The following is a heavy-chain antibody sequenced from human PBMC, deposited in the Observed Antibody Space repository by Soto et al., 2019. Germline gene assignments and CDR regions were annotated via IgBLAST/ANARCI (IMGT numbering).Heavy chain of an antibody. CDR1: GGSISSYY. CDR2: IYYSGST. J-gene: IGHJ5*02. Sequence: PSETLSLTCTVSGGSISSYYWSWIRQPPGKGLEWIGYIYYSGSTNYNPSLKSRVTISVDTSKNQFSLKLSSVTAADTAVYYCARDYKAGYSYGSRWFDPWGQGTLVTVSS. V-gene: IGHV4-59*01. D-gene: IGHD5-18*01. CDR3: ARDYKAGYSYGSRWFDP.